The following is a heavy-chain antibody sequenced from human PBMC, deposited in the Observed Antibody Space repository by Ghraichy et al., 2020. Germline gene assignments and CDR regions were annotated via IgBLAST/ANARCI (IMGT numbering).Heavy chain of an antibody. CDR1: GYSISSGYY. Sequence: SETLSLTCTVSGYSISSGYYWGWIRQPPGKGLEWIGSIYHSGSTYYNPSLKSRVTISVDTSKNQFSLKLSSVTAADTAVYYCARDSSGWPRIYYFDYWGQGTLVTVSS. CDR2: IYHSGST. CDR3: ARDSSGWPRIYYFDY. D-gene: IGHD6-19*01. V-gene: IGHV4-38-2*02. J-gene: IGHJ4*02.